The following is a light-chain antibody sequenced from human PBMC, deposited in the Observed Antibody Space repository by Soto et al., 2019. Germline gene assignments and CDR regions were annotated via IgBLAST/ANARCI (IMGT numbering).Light chain of an antibody. J-gene: IGLJ1*01. CDR2: EVS. CDR3: SSYTSSSTPSV. Sequence: QSVLTQPASVSGSPGQSITISRTGTSSDVGGYNYVSWYQQHPGKAPKLMIYEVSNRPSGVSNRFSGSKSGNTASLTISGLXAEDEADYYCSSYTSSSTPSVFGTGTKVTVL. V-gene: IGLV2-14*01. CDR1: SSDVGGYNY.